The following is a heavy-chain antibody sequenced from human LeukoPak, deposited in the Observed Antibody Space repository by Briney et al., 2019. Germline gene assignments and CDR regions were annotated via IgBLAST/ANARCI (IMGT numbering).Heavy chain of an antibody. CDR3: ARDTNYYDSSGYPDY. CDR2: IYHSGST. V-gene: IGHV4-38-2*02. Sequence: SETLSLTCTVSGYSISSGYYWGWIRQPPGKGLEWIGSIYHSGSTYYNPSLKSRVTISVDTSKNQFSLKLSSVTAADTAVYYCARDTNYYDSSGYPDYWGQGTLVTVSS. J-gene: IGHJ4*02. D-gene: IGHD3-22*01. CDR1: GYSISSGYY.